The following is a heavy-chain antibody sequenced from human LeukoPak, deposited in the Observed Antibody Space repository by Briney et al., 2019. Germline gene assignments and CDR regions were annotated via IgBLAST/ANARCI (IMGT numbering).Heavy chain of an antibody. CDR3: ARGYQLPLNFDY. V-gene: IGHV3-53*01. CDR2: IYSGGST. Sequence: PGGSLRLSCAASGFTFSSYSMNWVRQAPGKGLEWVSVIYSGGSTYYADSVKGRFTISRDNSKNTLYLQMNSLRAEDTAVYYCARGYQLPLNFDYWGQGTLVTVSS. CDR1: GFTFSSYS. J-gene: IGHJ4*02. D-gene: IGHD2-2*01.